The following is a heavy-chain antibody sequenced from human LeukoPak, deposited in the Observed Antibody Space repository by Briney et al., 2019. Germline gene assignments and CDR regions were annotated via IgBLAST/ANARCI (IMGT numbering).Heavy chain of an antibody. Sequence: GGSLRLSCAASGFTFSSYSMNWVRQAPGKGLEWVSSISSSSSYIYYADSVKGRFTISRDNAKNSLYLQMSSLRAEDTAVYNCARDSYCSSTSCYVYYYYYMDVWRKGTTVTVSS. CDR1: GFTFSSYS. D-gene: IGHD2-2*01. J-gene: IGHJ6*03. V-gene: IGHV3-21*01. CDR2: ISSSSSYI. CDR3: ARDSYCSSTSCYVYYYYYMDV.